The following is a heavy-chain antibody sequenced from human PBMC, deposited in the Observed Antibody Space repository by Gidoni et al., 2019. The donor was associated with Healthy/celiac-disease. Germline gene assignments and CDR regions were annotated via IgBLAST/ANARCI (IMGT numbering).Heavy chain of an antibody. V-gene: IGHV3-30*18. Sequence: QVQLVESGGGVVQPGRSLRLSCAASGFTLRSYGMHWVRQAPGKGLEWVAVISYDGSNKYYADSVKGRFTISRDNSKNTLYLQMNSLRAEDTAVYYCAKDKGAANPRADAFDIWGQGTMVTVSS. J-gene: IGHJ3*02. CDR2: ISYDGSNK. D-gene: IGHD6-25*01. CDR1: GFTLRSYG. CDR3: AKDKGAANPRADAFDI.